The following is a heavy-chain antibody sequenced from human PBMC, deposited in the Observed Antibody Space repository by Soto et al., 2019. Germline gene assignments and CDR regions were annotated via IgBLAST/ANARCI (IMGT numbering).Heavy chain of an antibody. CDR3: ASQSSEWLLFAS. D-gene: IGHD5-12*01. V-gene: IGHV3-48*01. J-gene: IGHJ4*02. CDR2: ISSSSSTI. Sequence: PGGSLRLSCAACGFTFCSYSMNWVRQAPGKGLEWVSYISSSSSTIYYADSVKGRFTISRDNAKNSLYLQMNSLRAEDTAVYYCASQSSEWLLFASWGQGTLVTVSS. CDR1: GFTFCSYS.